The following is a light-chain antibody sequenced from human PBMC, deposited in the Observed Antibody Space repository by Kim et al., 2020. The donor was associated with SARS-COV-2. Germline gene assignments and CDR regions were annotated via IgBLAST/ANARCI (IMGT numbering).Light chain of an antibody. CDR1: TGAVTSGHY. Sequence: GTVTLTCGSSTGAVTSGHYPYWYQQKPGHAPRTLIYDTSNKHSWTPARFSGSLLGGKAPLTLSGAQPEDEAEYYCLLSYSGAHVVFGGGTQLTVL. J-gene: IGLJ2*01. V-gene: IGLV7-46*01. CDR3: LLSYSGAHVV. CDR2: DTS.